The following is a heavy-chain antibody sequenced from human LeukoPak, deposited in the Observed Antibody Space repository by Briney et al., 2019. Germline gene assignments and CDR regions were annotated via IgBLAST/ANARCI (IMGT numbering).Heavy chain of an antibody. V-gene: IGHV4-31*03. CDR3: ARPWITMVRGVFDP. J-gene: IGHJ5*02. Sequence: SETLSLTCTVSGGSISSGGYYWSWIRHHPGKGLEWIGYIYYSGNTNYNPSLKSRVTISVDTSKNQFSLKLSSVTAADTAVYYCARPWITMVRGVFDPWGQGTLVTVSS. CDR1: GGSISSGGYY. D-gene: IGHD3-10*01. CDR2: IYYSGNT.